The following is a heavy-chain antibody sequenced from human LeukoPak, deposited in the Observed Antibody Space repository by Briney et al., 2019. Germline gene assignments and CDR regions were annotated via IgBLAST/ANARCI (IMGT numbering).Heavy chain of an antibody. D-gene: IGHD5-12*01. V-gene: IGHV1-2*02. J-gene: IGHJ1*01. CDR1: GYSFVGYY. CDR2: IAPYTGNT. Sequence: ASVKVSGMASGYSFVGYYLQWLRQAPGHGLEWLSWIAPYTGNTHYAQKFQGRLTVTRDTSISTTYMELSWLTSDDTAMYYCAREYSASEHWGQGTLVTVSS. CDR3: AREYSASEH.